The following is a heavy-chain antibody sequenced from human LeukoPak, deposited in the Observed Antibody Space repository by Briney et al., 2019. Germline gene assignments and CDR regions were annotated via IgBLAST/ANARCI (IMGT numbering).Heavy chain of an antibody. CDR2: IYTSGST. CDR1: GGSISSGSYY. CDR3: AGLLGYCSGTSCYRGFDY. J-gene: IGHJ4*02. V-gene: IGHV4-61*02. D-gene: IGHD2-2*02. Sequence: SQTLSLTCTVSGGSISSGSYYWSWIRQPDGQGLEWIGRIYTSGSTNYNPSLESRVTISVDTSKIQFSLKLSSVTASDTAVYYCAGLLGYCSGTSCYRGFDYWGQGTLVTVSS.